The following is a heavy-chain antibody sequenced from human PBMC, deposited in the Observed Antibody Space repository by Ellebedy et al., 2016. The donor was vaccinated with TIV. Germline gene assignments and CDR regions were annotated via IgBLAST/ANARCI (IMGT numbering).Heavy chain of an antibody. Sequence: GGSLRLSCAASGFTLSSYWMSWVRQAPGKGLEWVANINQDGREKYYVDSVKGRFSISRDNAKNSLYLQMNSLRAEDTAVYYCARAVGGSSSLWGQGTLVTVSS. CDR3: ARAVGGSSSL. CDR1: GFTLSSYW. J-gene: IGHJ4*02. CDR2: INQDGREK. D-gene: IGHD6-13*01. V-gene: IGHV3-7*03.